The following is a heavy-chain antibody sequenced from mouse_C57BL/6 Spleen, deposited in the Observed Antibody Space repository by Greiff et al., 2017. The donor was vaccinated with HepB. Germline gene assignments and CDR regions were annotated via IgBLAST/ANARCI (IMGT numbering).Heavy chain of an antibody. CDR3: SRGLRSVVTSVGFGY. D-gene: IGHD2-2*01. CDR1: FYTFTSYD. CDR2: IDPGDGGT. V-gene: IGHV1-85*01. J-gene: IGHJ3*01. Sequence: FSFNSSFYTFTSYDINWVKQRPGQGLEWIVCIDPGDGGTDYNEKFKGKATLTVDTSSSTAYMQHLSLTSVDSAVYFCSRGLRSVVTSVGFGYWGKGTLVTV.